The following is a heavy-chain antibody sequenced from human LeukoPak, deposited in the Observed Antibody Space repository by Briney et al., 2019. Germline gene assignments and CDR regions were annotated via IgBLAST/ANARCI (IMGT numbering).Heavy chain of an antibody. J-gene: IGHJ4*02. CDR2: IYTSGST. V-gene: IGHV4-61*02. CDR1: GGSISSGSYY. D-gene: IGHD4-17*01. CDR3: ARVLGYGVYGYFDY. Sequence: PSQTLSLTCTVSGGSISSGSYYWSWIRQPAGEGLEWIGRIYTSGSTNYNPSLKSRVTISVDTSKNQFSLKLSSVTAADTAVYYCARVLGYGVYGYFDYWGQGTLVTISS.